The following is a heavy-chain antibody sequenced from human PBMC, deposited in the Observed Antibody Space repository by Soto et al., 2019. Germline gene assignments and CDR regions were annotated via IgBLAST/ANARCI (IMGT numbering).Heavy chain of an antibody. D-gene: IGHD3-10*01. Sequence: SETLSLTCAVYGGSFRGYYWSWIRQPPGKGLEWIGEINHSGSTNYNPSLKSRVTISVDTSKNQFSLKLSSVTAADTAVYYCASLPYGSGSSPIDYWGQGTLVTVS. V-gene: IGHV4-34*01. CDR2: INHSGST. CDR3: ASLPYGSGSSPIDY. CDR1: GGSFRGYY. J-gene: IGHJ4*02.